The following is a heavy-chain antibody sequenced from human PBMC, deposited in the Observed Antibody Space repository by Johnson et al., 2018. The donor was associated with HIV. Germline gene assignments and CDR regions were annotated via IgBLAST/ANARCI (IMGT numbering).Heavy chain of an antibody. J-gene: IGHJ3*02. V-gene: IGHV3-30*03. CDR3: ARGKAFDI. CDR1: GFIFSDFA. CDR2: ISHDANNK. Sequence: QVQLVESGGTVVQPGRSLRLSCAASGFIFSDFAMHWVRQAPGKGLEWVAVISHDANNKFYADSVKGRFTISRENAKNSLYLQMNSLRAGDTAVYYCARGKAFDIWGQGTMVTVSS.